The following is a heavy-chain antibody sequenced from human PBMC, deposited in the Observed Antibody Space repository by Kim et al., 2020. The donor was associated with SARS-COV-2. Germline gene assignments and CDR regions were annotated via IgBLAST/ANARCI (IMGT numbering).Heavy chain of an antibody. CDR2: INHSGST. Sequence: SETLSLTCAVYGGSFSGYYWSWIRQPPGKGLEWIGEINHSGSTNYNPSLKSRVTISVDTSKNQFSLKLSSVTAADTAVYYCARVAGAVAGTMGYWGQGTLVTVSS. J-gene: IGHJ4*02. D-gene: IGHD6-19*01. V-gene: IGHV4-34*01. CDR3: ARVAGAVAGTMGY. CDR1: GGSFSGYY.